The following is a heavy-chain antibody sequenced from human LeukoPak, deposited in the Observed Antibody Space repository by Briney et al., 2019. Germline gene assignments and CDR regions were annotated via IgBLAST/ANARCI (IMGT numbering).Heavy chain of an antibody. V-gene: IGHV1-18*01. CDR2: ISAYNGNT. CDR3: ATESGAMIVVVIPNWFDP. Sequence: ASVKVSCKASGYTFTSYGISWVRQAPGQGLEWMGWISAYNGNTNYAQKLQGRVTMTTDTSTSTAYMELRSLRSDDTAVYLCATESGAMIVVVIPNWFDPWAKGTRVTVSS. J-gene: IGHJ5*02. CDR1: GYTFTSYG. D-gene: IGHD3-22*01.